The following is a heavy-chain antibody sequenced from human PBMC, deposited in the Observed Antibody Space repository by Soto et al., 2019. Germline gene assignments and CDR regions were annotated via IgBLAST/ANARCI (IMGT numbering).Heavy chain of an antibody. V-gene: IGHV4-59*01. Sequence: SETLYLTCIFPGGSISSYYWSWIRQPPGNGMDWIGYIYYSWSTNYTPSLKSRVTISVDTSKSQFSLKLSSVTAADTAVYYGARTLLFGPDYGGNPRPWFDAWGQGTLVTVSS. CDR3: ARTLLFGPDYGGNPRPWFDA. CDR2: IYYSWST. D-gene: IGHD4-17*01. CDR1: GGSISSYY. J-gene: IGHJ5*02.